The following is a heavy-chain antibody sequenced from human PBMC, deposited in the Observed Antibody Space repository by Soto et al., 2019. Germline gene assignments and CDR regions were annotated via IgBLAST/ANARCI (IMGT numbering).Heavy chain of an antibody. D-gene: IGHD1-1*01. CDR2: IYYRGST. J-gene: IGHJ5*02. V-gene: IGHV4-31*03. CDR1: GGSISSGGYY. CDR3: ARFMGLVTMRWFDP. Sequence: QVQLQESGPGLVKPSQTLSLTCTVSGGSISSGGYYWSWIRQHPGKGMEWIGYIYYRGSTYYNPSLKSRVTISVDTSKNQFSLKLSSVTAADTAVYYCARFMGLVTMRWFDPWGQGTLVTVSS.